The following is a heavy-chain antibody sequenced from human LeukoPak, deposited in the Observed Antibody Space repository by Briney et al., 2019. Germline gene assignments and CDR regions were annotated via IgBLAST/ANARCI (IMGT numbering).Heavy chain of an antibody. CDR3: ARDAVTAQYFDY. V-gene: IGHV1-2*02. Sequence: ASVKVSCKASGYTFTGYYMHRVRQAPGQGLEWMGWINPNSGGTNYAQKFQGRVTMTRDTSISTAYMELSRLRSDDTAVYYCARDAVTAQYFDYWGQGTLVTVSS. CDR2: INPNSGGT. J-gene: IGHJ4*02. CDR1: GYTFTGYY. D-gene: IGHD2-21*02.